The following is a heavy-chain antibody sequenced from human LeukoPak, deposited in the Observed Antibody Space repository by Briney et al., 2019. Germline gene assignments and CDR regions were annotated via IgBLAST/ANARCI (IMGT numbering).Heavy chain of an antibody. Sequence: PSETLSLTCTVSGGSISSGGYYWSWIRQHPGKGLEWIGYIYYSGSNYYNPSLKSRVTISVDTSKNQFSLKLGSVTAADTAVYYCARDVRCGDYPYFDYWGQGTLVTVSS. CDR2: IYYSGSN. V-gene: IGHV4-31*03. J-gene: IGHJ4*02. CDR1: GGSISSGGYY. D-gene: IGHD4-17*01. CDR3: ARDVRCGDYPYFDY.